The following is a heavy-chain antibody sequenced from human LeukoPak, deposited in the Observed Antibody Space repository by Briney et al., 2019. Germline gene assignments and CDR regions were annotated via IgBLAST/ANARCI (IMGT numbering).Heavy chain of an antibody. CDR2: IIPIFGTA. D-gene: IGHD5-12*01. V-gene: IGHV1-69*13. J-gene: IGHJ6*03. CDR3: ASLEGGYETRYYYYMDV. Sequence: ASVKVSCKASGGTFSSYAISWVRQAPGQGLEWMGGIIPIFGTANYAQKFQGRVTITADESTSTAYMELSSLRSEDTAVYYCASLEGGYETRYYYYMDVRGKGTTVTVSS. CDR1: GGTFSSYA.